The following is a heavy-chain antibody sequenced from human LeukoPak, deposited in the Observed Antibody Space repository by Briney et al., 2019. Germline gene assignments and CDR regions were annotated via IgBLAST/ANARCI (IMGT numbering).Heavy chain of an antibody. V-gene: IGHV3-21*01. CDR3: ARDAPYYDILTGYYTAAEYFQH. CDR2: ISSSSSYI. Sequence: SGGSLRLSCAASGFTFSSYSMNWVRQAPGKGLEWVSSISSSSSYIYYADSVKGRFTISRDDAKNSLYLQMNSLRAEDTAVYYCARDAPYYDILTGYYTAAEYFQHWGQGTLVTVSS. CDR1: GFTFSSYS. J-gene: IGHJ1*01. D-gene: IGHD3-9*01.